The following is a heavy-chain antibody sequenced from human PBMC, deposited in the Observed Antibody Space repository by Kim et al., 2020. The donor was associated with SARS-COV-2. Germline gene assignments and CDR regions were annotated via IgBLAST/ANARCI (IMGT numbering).Heavy chain of an antibody. CDR2: IIPIFGTS. V-gene: IGHV1-69*13. Sequence: SVKVSCKASGGTFSSYAISWVRQAPGQGLEWMGGIIPIFGTSNYAQKFQGRVTITADESTRTAYMELSSLRSEDTAVYYCARERGGDNIVVVPAPDAFDIWGQGTMVTVSS. CDR3: ARERGGDNIVVVPAPDAFDI. CDR1: GGTFSSYA. D-gene: IGHD2-2*01. J-gene: IGHJ3*02.